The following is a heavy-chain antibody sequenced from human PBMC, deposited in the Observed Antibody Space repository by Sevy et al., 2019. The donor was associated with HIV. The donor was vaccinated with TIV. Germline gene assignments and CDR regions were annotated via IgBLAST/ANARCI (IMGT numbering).Heavy chain of an antibody. J-gene: IGHJ4*02. CDR1: GFTFSDHY. V-gene: IGHV3-72*01. Sequence: GGSLRLSCAASGFTFSDHYMEGVRQAPGKGLEWVGRTRNKADSYTTEYAASVKGRFTISRDDSKNSLYLQMNSLKTEDTAVYYCATHAGIAAAGRVFDYWGQGSLVTVSS. CDR3: ATHAGIAAAGRVFDY. D-gene: IGHD6-13*01. CDR2: TRNKADSYTT.